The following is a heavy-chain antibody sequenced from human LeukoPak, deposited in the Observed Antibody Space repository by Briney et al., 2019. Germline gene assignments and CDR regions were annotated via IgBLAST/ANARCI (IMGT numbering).Heavy chain of an antibody. J-gene: IGHJ4*02. D-gene: IGHD3-22*01. V-gene: IGHV3-7*03. CDR3: AKDTGYYYDSSNYWV. Sequence: GGSLRLSCVVSGFTFSRYWMSWVRQAPGKGLEWVANIKEDGSKKDYVDSVKGRFTISRDNAKNSLYLQMNSLRAEDTALYYCAKDTGYYYDSSNYWVWGQGTLVTVSS. CDR2: IKEDGSKK. CDR1: GFTFSRYW.